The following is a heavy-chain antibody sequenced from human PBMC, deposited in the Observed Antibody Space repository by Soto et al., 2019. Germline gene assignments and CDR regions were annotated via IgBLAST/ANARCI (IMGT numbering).Heavy chain of an antibody. J-gene: IGHJ6*02. CDR3: ARGSGYDHYYYYYGMDV. V-gene: IGHV4-30-2*01. D-gene: IGHD5-12*01. Sequence: SETLSLTCAVSGGSISSGGYSWSWIRQPPGKGLEWIGYIYHSGSTYYNPSLKSRVTISVGRSKNQFSLKLSSVTAADTAVYYCARGSGYDHYYYYYGMDVWGQGTTVTVSS. CDR2: IYHSGST. CDR1: GGSISSGGYS.